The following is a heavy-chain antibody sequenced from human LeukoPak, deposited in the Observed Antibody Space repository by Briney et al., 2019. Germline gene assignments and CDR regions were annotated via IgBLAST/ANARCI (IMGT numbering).Heavy chain of an antibody. V-gene: IGHV4-34*01. Sequence: SETLSLTCAAYGGSFSGYYWSWIRQPPGKGLEWIGEINHSGSTNYNPYLKRRVTMSVDTSKNQFSLKLSSVTDADTAVYYCARDGGRDSGSYYEDCWGQGTLVTVSS. CDR1: GGSFSGYY. CDR3: ARDGGRDSGSYYEDC. J-gene: IGHJ4*02. CDR2: INHSGST. D-gene: IGHD1-26*01.